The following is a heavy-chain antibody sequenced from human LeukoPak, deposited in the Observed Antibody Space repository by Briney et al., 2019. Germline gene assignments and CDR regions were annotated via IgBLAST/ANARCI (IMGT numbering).Heavy chain of an antibody. Sequence: ASVKVSCKASGYTFTGYYMHWVRQAPGQGLEWMGWINPNSGGTNYAQKFQGRVTMTRDMSISTAYMELSRLGSDDTAVYYCARDVSDSYGPPKHYYFDYWGQGTLVTVSS. D-gene: IGHD5-18*01. CDR2: INPNSGGT. CDR3: ARDVSDSYGPPKHYYFDY. V-gene: IGHV1-2*02. CDR1: GYTFTGYY. J-gene: IGHJ4*02.